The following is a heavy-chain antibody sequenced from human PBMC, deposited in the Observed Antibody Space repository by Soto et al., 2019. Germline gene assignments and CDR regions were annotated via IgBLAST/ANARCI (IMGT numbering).Heavy chain of an antibody. CDR2: ISEDGSRK. V-gene: IGHV3-30*18. Sequence: QVQVVESGGGVAQPGRSLRLSCTVSGFIFNNYGMQWVRQAPGKGLEWVAVISEDGSRKYYADSAKGRFTISRDNSKNTLYLKMNSLRAEDTAVYYCTKGCGRGFDLCGSWGQGTLVTVSS. J-gene: IGHJ5*02. CDR1: GFIFNNYG. D-gene: IGHD5-12*01. CDR3: TKGCGRGFDLCGS.